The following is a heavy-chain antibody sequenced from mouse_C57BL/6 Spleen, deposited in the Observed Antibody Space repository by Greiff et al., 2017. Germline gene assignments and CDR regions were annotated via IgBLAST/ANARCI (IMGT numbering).Heavy chain of an antibody. CDR3: ARGDSNYLDY. J-gene: IGHJ2*01. V-gene: IGHV5-4*01. Sequence: EVQVVESGGGLVKPGGSLKLSCAASGFTFSSYAMSWVRQTPEKRLEWVATISDGGSYTYYPDNVKGRFTISRDNAKNNLYLQMSHLKSEDTAMYYCARGDSNYLDYWGQGTTLTVSS. CDR2: ISDGGSYT. CDR1: GFTFSSYA. D-gene: IGHD2-5*01.